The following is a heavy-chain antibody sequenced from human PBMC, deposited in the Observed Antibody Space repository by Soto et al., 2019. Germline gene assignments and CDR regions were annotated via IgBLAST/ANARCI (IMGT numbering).Heavy chain of an antibody. V-gene: IGHV1-69*13. CDR1: GGTFSSYA. CDR3: ARDIVVVPAAVNWFDP. Sequence: SVKVSCKASGGTFSSYAISWVRQAPGQGLEWMGGIIPIFGTANYAQRFQGRVTITADESTSTAYMELSSLRSEDTAVYYCARDIVVVPAAVNWFDPWGQGTLVTVSS. J-gene: IGHJ5*02. CDR2: IIPIFGTA. D-gene: IGHD2-2*01.